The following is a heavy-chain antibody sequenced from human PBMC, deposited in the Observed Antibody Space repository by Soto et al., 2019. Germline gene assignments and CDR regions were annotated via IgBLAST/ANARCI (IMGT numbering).Heavy chain of an antibody. V-gene: IGHV3-7*03. CDR1: RFTFSSYW. CDR2: IKQDGSEK. CDR3: AREVGQLVRLYYYGMDV. Sequence: VSLRLSCAASRFTFSSYWMSWVRQAPGKGLEWVANIKQDGSEKYYVDSVKGRFTISRDNAKNSLYLQMNSLRAEDTAVYYCAREVGQLVRLYYYGMDVWGQGTTVTVSS. J-gene: IGHJ6*02. D-gene: IGHD6-13*01.